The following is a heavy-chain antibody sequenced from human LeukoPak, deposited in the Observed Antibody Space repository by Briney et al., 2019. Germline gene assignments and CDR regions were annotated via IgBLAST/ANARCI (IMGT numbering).Heavy chain of an antibody. Sequence: GGSLRLSCAASGFTFSSYAMSWVRQAPGKGLEWVSAISGSGGSTYYGDSVKGRFTITTDNSKNTLYLQMNSLRAEDTAVYYCAKDLVAGDRFDYWGQGTLVTVSS. D-gene: IGHD2-15*01. V-gene: IGHV3-23*01. CDR2: ISGSGGST. CDR3: AKDLVAGDRFDY. J-gene: IGHJ4*02. CDR1: GFTFSSYA.